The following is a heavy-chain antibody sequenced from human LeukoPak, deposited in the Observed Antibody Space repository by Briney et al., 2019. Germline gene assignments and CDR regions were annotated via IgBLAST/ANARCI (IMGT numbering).Heavy chain of an antibody. V-gene: IGHV4-59*01. D-gene: IGHD2-15*01. Sequence: PSGTLSLTCTVSGGSISSYYWSWIRQPPGKGLEWIGYIYYSGSTNYNPSLKSRVTISVDTSKNQFSLKLSSVTAADTAVYYCARAVYCSGGSCYNFDYWGQGTLVTVSS. J-gene: IGHJ4*02. CDR1: GGSISSYY. CDR2: IYYSGST. CDR3: ARAVYCSGGSCYNFDY.